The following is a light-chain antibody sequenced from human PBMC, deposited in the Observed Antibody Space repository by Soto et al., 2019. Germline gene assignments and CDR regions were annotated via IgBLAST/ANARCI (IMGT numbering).Light chain of an antibody. CDR3: QQADSVPYT. CDR2: AAS. J-gene: IGKJ2*01. V-gene: IGKV1-12*01. CDR1: QGVSDW. Sequence: DIHMTQSRSSVSASVGDRVTITCRASQGVSDWLAWYQQEPGKAPKLLIYAASILQSGVPSRFTGSGSGTDFTLTISSLQAEDFATYYCQQADSVPYTFGQGTKVDNK.